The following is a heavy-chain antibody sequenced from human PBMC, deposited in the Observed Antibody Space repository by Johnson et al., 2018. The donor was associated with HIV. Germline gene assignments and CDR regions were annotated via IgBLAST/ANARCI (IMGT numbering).Heavy chain of an antibody. J-gene: IGHJ3*02. CDR3: ARGWGDLAPDAFDI. Sequence: QVQLVESGGGVVQPGRSLRLSCAASGFTFRRYGMHWVRQAPGKGLAWVAVISYDGSNKYYADSVKGRFTISRDNSENTLYLQMNSLRAEDTAVFYCARGWGDLAPDAFDIWGQGTVVTVSS. CDR2: ISYDGSNK. CDR1: GFTFRRYG. V-gene: IGHV3-30*19. D-gene: IGHD7-27*01.